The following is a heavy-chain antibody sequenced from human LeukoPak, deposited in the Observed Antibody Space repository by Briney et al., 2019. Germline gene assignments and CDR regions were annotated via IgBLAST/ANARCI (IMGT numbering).Heavy chain of an antibody. CDR1: GGSFSGYY. J-gene: IGHJ1*01. V-gene: IGHV4-34*01. CDR3: ASPPIFGVVISTRKYFQH. CDR2: INHSGST. D-gene: IGHD3-3*01. Sequence: SETLSLTCAVYGGSFSGYYWSWIRQPPGKGLEWIGEINHSGSTNYNPSLKSRVTISVDTSKNQFSLKLSSVTAADTAVYYCASPPIFGVVISTRKYFQHWGQGTLVTVSS.